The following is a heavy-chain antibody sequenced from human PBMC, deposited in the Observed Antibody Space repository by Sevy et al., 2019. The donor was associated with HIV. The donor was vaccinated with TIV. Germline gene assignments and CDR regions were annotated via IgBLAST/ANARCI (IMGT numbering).Heavy chain of an antibody. CDR1: GGSISSGGYS. CDR3: ARVRGGAFDI. Sequence: SETLSLTCTVSGGSISSGGYSWSWIRQPPGKGLEWIGYIYHSGSTYYDPSLKSRVTISVDRSKNQFSLKLSSVTAADTAVYYCARVRGGAFDIWGQGTMVTVSS. CDR2: IYHSGST. D-gene: IGHD3-10*01. J-gene: IGHJ3*02. V-gene: IGHV4-30-2*01.